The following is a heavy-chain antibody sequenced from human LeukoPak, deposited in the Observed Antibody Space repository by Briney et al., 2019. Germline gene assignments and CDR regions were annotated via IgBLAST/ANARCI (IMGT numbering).Heavy chain of an antibody. V-gene: IGHV1-69*04. CDR1: GGTFISYA. CDR2: IIPILGIA. D-gene: IGHD4-23*01. J-gene: IGHJ6*02. Sequence: GSSVTVACKASGGTFISYAISWVRQAPGQGLEWMGRIIPILGIANYAQKFQGRVTITADKSTSTAYMELSSLRSEDTAVYYCASSYGGNSLGIGPYYYGMDVWGQGTTVTVSS. CDR3: ASSYGGNSLGIGPYYYGMDV.